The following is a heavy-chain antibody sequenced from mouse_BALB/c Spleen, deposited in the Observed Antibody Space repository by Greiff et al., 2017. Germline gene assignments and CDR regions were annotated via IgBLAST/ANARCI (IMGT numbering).Heavy chain of an antibody. CDR2: IDPANGNT. D-gene: IGHD2-2*01. V-gene: IGHV14-3*02. CDR3: ASPYGYDEYFDV. J-gene: IGHJ1*01. CDR1: GFNIKDTY. Sequence: EVQLHQSGAELVKPGASVKLSCTASGFNIKDTYMPWVKQRPEQGLEWIGRIDPANGNTKYDPKFQGKATITADTSSNTAYLQLSSLTSEDTAVYYCASPYGYDEYFDVWGAGTTVTVSS.